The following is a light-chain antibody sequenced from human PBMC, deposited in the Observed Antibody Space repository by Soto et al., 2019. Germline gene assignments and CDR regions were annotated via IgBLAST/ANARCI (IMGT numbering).Light chain of an antibody. CDR2: GAS. J-gene: IGKJ2*01. CDR1: QSVSSSY. CDR3: QQYATSPPRYT. V-gene: IGKV3-20*01. Sequence: EIVLTQSPGTLSLSPGERATLSCRASQSVSSSYLAWYQQKPGQAPRLLIYGASSRATDIPDRFSGSGSGTDFTLTINRLEPEDFAVYYCQQYATSPPRYTFGQGTKLEIK.